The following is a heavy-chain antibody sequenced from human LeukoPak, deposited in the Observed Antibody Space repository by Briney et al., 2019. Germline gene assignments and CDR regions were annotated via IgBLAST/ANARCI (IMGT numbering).Heavy chain of an antibody. D-gene: IGHD2-2*01. J-gene: IGHJ4*02. Sequence: SETLSLTCSVSGDSISSSSYYWGWIRQPPGKGLEWIGSIFYSGSTYYTPSLKSRVTMSLDTSKNQFSLKLTSVSAADTAVYHCARGRTGAAALDFWGPGTLVTVSS. CDR1: GDSISSSSYY. CDR3: ARGRTGAAALDF. V-gene: IGHV4-39*07. CDR2: IFYSGST.